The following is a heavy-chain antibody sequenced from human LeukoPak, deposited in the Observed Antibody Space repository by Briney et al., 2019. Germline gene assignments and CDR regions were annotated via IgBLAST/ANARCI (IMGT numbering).Heavy chain of an antibody. CDR3: ARDFGYYDSSGYPTH. CDR1: GFTFSSYA. V-gene: IGHV3-30*01. J-gene: IGHJ4*02. CDR2: ISYDGSNK. D-gene: IGHD3-22*01. Sequence: GGSLRLSCAASGFTFSSYAMHWVRQAPGKGLEWVAVISYDGSNKYYADSVKGRFTIPRDNSKNTLYLQMNSLRAEDTAVYYCARDFGYYDSSGYPTHWGQGTLVTVSS.